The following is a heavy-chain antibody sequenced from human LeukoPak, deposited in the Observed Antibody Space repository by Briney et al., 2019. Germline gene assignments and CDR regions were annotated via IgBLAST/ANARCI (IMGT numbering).Heavy chain of an antibody. CDR3: AKDRELLFAHCWFDL. V-gene: IGHV3-23*01. J-gene: IGHJ5*02. CDR2: VSISSVDS. D-gene: IGHD3-10*01. CDR1: GFIFATYA. Sequence: GVSLRLSCPASGFIFATYAMSWVRQAPGKGLEWVGGVSISSVDSYYAASVKGRFSISRDESKSTRYRQMNRLRDVDTAIYYCAKDRELLFAHCWFDLWGQGTLVTVSS.